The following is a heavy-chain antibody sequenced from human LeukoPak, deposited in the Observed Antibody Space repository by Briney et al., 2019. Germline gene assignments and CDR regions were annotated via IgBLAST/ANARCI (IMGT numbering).Heavy chain of an antibody. J-gene: IGHJ4*02. Sequence: GGSLRLSCAASGFTFSSYAMSWVRQAPGKGLEWVSAISGSGGSTYYADSVKGRFTISRDNSKNTLHLQMNSLRAEDTAVYYCAKAPYGSGSYPPYYFDYWGQGTLVTVSS. D-gene: IGHD3-10*01. CDR3: AKAPYGSGSYPPYYFDY. V-gene: IGHV3-23*01. CDR1: GFTFSSYA. CDR2: ISGSGGST.